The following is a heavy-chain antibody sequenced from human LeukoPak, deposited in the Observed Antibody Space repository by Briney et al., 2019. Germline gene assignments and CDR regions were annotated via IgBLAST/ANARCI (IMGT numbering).Heavy chain of an antibody. V-gene: IGHV4-34*01. CDR1: GGSFSAYY. Sequence: SETLSLTCAVYGGSFSAYYWSWIRQPPGKGLEWIGEINHSGSTNYNPSLKSRVVISVDTSKNQFSLNMNSVAAADTAVYYCARHPTKWELRLSLDYWGQGTLVTVSS. J-gene: IGHJ4*02. CDR2: INHSGST. D-gene: IGHD1-26*01. CDR3: ARHPTKWELRLSLDY.